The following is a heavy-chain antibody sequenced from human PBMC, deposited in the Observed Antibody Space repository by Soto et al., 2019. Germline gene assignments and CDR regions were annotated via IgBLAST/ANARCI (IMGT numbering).Heavy chain of an antibody. Sequence: SETLSLTCTVSGGSISSYYWSWIRQPPGKGLEWIGYIYYSGSTNYNPSLKSRVTISVDTSKNQFSLKLSSVTAADTAVYYCARDSTPPSSSWDSLWSGYGEGDDAFDIWGQGTMVTVSS. CDR2: IYYSGST. CDR1: GGSISSYY. D-gene: IGHD6-13*01. CDR3: ARDSTPPSSSWDSLWSGYGEGDDAFDI. J-gene: IGHJ3*02. V-gene: IGHV4-59*01.